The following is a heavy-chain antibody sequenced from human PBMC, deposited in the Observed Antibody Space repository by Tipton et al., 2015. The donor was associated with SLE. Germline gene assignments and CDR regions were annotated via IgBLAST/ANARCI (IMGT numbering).Heavy chain of an antibody. CDR3: ARERAEYYGSGSYFEY. D-gene: IGHD3-10*01. V-gene: IGHV4-39*07. J-gene: IGHJ4*02. CDR2: INHSGST. Sequence: TLSLTCTVSGGSISSSSYFWGWIRQPPGKGLEWIGEINHSGSTNYNPSLKSRVTISVDTSKNQLSLRLSSVTAADTAVYYCARERAEYYGSGSYFEYWGQGTLVTVSS. CDR1: GGSISSSSYF.